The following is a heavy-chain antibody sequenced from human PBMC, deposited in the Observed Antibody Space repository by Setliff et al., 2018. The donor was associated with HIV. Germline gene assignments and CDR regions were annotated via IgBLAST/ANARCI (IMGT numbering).Heavy chain of an antibody. J-gene: IGHJ3*01. CDR3: ARDRHHYDSSGFDAFDL. D-gene: IGHD3-22*01. V-gene: IGHV1-69*13. CDR1: GGTFSNYA. Sequence: ASVKVSCKASGGTFSNYAFSWVRQAPGQGLEWMGGIIPLFGTANYAQNFQGRVTITADASTSTAYMELSSLRSEDTAMYYCARDRHHYDSSGFDAFDLWGQGTVVTVSS. CDR2: IIPLFGTA.